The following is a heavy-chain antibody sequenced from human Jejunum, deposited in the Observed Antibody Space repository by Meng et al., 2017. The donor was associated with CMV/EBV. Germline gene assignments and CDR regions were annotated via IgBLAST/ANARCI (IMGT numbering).Heavy chain of an antibody. Sequence: LTRHGITWVRQAPGQGLEWMGWISAYNGDTNYAQKFQDRVTLTTDTSTRTAYMELRSLRSDDTAVYFCATVSYYGSGSYYNWFDPWGQGTLVTVSS. CDR1: LTRHG. CDR2: ISAYNGDT. V-gene: IGHV1-18*01. D-gene: IGHD3-10*01. CDR3: ATVSYYGSGSYYNWFDP. J-gene: IGHJ5*02.